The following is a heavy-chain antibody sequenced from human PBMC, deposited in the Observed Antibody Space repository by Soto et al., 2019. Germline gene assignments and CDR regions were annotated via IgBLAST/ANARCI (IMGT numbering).Heavy chain of an antibody. CDR2: IYYSGST. CDR3: ARLQVLRYFVWLLDYGMDV. CDR1: GGSISSYY. J-gene: IGHJ6*02. D-gene: IGHD3-9*01. Sequence: QVQLQESGPGLVKPSETLSLTCTVSGGSISSYYWSWIRQPPGKGLEWIGYIYYSGSTNYNPSLNGRVTISVDTSKNQFSLKLSSVTAADTAVYYCARLQVLRYFVWLLDYGMDVWGQGTTVTVSS. V-gene: IGHV4-59*08.